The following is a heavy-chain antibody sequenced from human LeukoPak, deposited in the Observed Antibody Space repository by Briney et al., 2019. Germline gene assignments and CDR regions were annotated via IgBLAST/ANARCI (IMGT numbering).Heavy chain of an antibody. CDR3: ARDPPYDSSGYYPSNAFDI. V-gene: IGHV1-24*01. D-gene: IGHD3-22*01. J-gene: IGHJ3*02. Sequence: ASVKVSCKVSGYTLTELSMHWVRQAPGKGLEWMGGFDPEDGETIYAQKFQGRVTMTEDTSTDTAYMELSSLRSEDTAVYYCARDPPYDSSGYYPSNAFDIWGQGTMVTVSS. CDR1: GYTLTELS. CDR2: FDPEDGET.